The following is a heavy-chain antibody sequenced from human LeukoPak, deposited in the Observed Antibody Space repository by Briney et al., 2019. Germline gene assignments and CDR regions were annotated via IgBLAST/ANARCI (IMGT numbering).Heavy chain of an antibody. D-gene: IGHD2-2*01. J-gene: IGHJ4*02. CDR3: ASTRCTGTSCYLPILD. Sequence: GGSLRLSCAASGFTVSSNYMSWVRQAPGKGLEWVSVIYSGGSTYYADSVKGRFTISRDNAKNSLYLQMNSLRAEDTAMYYCASTRCTGTSCYLPILDWGQGILVTVSS. CDR2: IYSGGST. V-gene: IGHV3-53*01. CDR1: GFTVSSNY.